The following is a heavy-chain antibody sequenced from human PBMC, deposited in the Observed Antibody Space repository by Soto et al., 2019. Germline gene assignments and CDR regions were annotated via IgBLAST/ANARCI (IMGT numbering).Heavy chain of an antibody. V-gene: IGHV3-15*07. Sequence: PGGSLRLSCVVSGFSFSNTWMNWVRQAPGKGLEWVGQIKSRGDGGTADYAAPVKDRFTISRDDSKNTVSLQMNRLKIEDTAVYYCSTNNYYAYAYWGQGALVTVSS. CDR1: GFSFSNTW. J-gene: IGHJ4*02. CDR2: IKSRGDGGTA. D-gene: IGHD3-22*01. CDR3: STNNYYAYAY.